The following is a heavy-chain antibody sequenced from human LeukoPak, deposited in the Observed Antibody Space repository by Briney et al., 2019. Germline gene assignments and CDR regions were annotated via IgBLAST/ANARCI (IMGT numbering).Heavy chain of an antibody. V-gene: IGHV3-21*01. CDR2: ITSSSSYI. CDR1: GFSFGSYT. J-gene: IGHJ4*02. CDR3: ARSGSSYYLDY. Sequence: PGGCLSLSCAVSGFSFGSYTMKWVRQAPGKGLEWVSYITSSSSYIYYADSVKGRFTISRDNAKNSLYLQMNSLRAEDTAVYYCARSGSSYYLDYWGQGTLVTVSS.